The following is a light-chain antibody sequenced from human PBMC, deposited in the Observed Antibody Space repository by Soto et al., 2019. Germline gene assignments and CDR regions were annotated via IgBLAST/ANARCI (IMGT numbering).Light chain of an antibody. CDR1: QTVSSSK. CDR2: GAS. V-gene: IGKV3-20*01. Sequence: VLTQSPGTLSLSPGGRATLSCRASQTVSSSKLAWYQKKPGQAPSVVIYGASTRATGIPDRFSGSGSGTDFTLTISRLEPEDFAVYYCQQYVNSPYTFGQGTNLEIK. CDR3: QQYVNSPYT. J-gene: IGKJ2*01.